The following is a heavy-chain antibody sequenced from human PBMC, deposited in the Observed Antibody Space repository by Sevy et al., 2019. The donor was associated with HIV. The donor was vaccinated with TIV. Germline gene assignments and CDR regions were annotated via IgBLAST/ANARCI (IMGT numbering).Heavy chain of an antibody. V-gene: IGHV3-49*03. Sequence: GGSLRLSCTASGFTFGDYAMSWFRQAPGKGLEWVGFIRSKAYGGTTEYAGSVKGRFTISRDDSKGSACLEMNSLKTEDTAVYYCTRDFRGSAGRRGHYYYYGMDVWGQGTTVTVSS. CDR3: TRDFRGSAGRRGHYYYYGMDV. CDR1: GFTFGDYA. D-gene: IGHD3-10*01. CDR2: IRSKAYGGTT. J-gene: IGHJ6*02.